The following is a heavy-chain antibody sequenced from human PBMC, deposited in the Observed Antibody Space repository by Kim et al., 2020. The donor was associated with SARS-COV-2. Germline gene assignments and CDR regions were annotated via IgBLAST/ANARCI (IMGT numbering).Heavy chain of an antibody. D-gene: IGHD3-16*01. CDR3: VRDRGGGAFDI. V-gene: IGHV3-48*02. Sequence: GGSLRLSCATSGFTFSAYDMNWVRRAPGKGLEWLSFITKSSTTIYYANSVKGRFTISRDNAKNSLYLQMNSLGDEDSALYYCVRDRGGGAFDIWGQGTMVTVSS. CDR1: GFTFSAYD. CDR2: ITKSSTTI. J-gene: IGHJ3*02.